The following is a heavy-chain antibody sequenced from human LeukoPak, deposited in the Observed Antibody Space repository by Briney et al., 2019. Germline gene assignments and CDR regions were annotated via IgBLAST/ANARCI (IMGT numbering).Heavy chain of an antibody. CDR3: TTWGYCSGGSCYDQKYYYYMDV. D-gene: IGHD2-15*01. CDR1: GFTFSSYW. J-gene: IGHJ6*03. V-gene: IGHV3-74*01. CDR2: INSDGSST. Sequence: GGSLRLSCAASGFTFSSYWMHWVRQAPGKGLGWVSRINSDGSSTIYADSVKGRFTLSRDHAKNTLYLQIHSLRAEDTAVYYCTTWGYCSGGSCYDQKYYYYMDVWGKGTTVTVSS.